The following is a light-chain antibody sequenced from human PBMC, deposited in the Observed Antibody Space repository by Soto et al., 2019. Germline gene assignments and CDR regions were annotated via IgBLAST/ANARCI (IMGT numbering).Light chain of an antibody. J-gene: IGLJ3*02. CDR1: SSDVGSYNL. Sequence: QSALTQPASVSGSPGQSITISYTGTSSDVGSYNLVSWYQQHPGKAPKLMIYEGNKRPSGVSNRFSGSKSGNTASLTISGLQAEDEADYYCCSYAGSSTWVFGGGTKLTVL. V-gene: IGLV2-23*01. CDR2: EGN. CDR3: CSYAGSSTWV.